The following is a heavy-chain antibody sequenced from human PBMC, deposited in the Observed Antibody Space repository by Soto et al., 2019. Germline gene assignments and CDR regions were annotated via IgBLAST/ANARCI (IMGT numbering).Heavy chain of an antibody. D-gene: IGHD5-12*01. Sequence: QVQLVESGGGVVQPGRSLRLSCAASGFTFSSYAMHWVRQAPGKGLEWVAVISYDGSNKYYADSVKGRFTISRDNSKNTLYLQMNSLRAEDTAVYYCARERGGYSGYDYDYWGQGTLVTVSS. CDR3: ARERGGYSGYDYDY. J-gene: IGHJ4*02. V-gene: IGHV3-30-3*01. CDR1: GFTFSSYA. CDR2: ISYDGSNK.